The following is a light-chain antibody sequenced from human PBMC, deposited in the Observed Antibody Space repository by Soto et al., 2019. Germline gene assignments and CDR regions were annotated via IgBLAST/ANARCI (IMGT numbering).Light chain of an antibody. CDR1: QSVSSY. CDR3: QQRSNWAAIT. CDR2: DAS. Sequence: IVLTQSPDTLSLSPGGRATLSCRASQSVSSYLAWYQQKPGQAPRLLIYDASNRATGIPARFSGSGSGTDFTLTISSLEPEDFAVYYCQQRSNWAAITFGQGTRLEIK. V-gene: IGKV3-11*01. J-gene: IGKJ5*01.